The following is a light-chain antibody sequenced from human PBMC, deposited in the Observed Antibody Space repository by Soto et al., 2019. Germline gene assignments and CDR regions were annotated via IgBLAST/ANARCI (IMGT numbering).Light chain of an antibody. CDR3: LSHTTRRIYV. V-gene: IGLV2-14*03. CDR1: NSDIGAYDY. CDR2: NVN. Sequence: QSALTQPASVSGSPGQSITTSCSGTNSDIGAYDYVSWYQQHPGKPPKLIIYNVNNRPSGVSFRFSGSKSANTASLTISGLQTEDEADYYCLSHTTRRIYVFGPGTKGTVL. J-gene: IGLJ1*01.